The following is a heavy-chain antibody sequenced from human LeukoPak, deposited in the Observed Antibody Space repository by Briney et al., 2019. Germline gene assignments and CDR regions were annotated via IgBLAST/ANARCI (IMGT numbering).Heavy chain of an antibody. CDR3: AKAEGYDILTGLDY. D-gene: IGHD3-9*01. V-gene: IGHV3-23*01. J-gene: IGHJ4*02. Sequence: PGGSLRLSCAASGFTFSSFAMNWVRQAPGKGLEWVSAISGSGSSTYYADSVKGRFTISRDTSKNTLYLQMDSLRTEGTAVYYCAKAEGYDILTGLDYWGQGTLVTVSS. CDR1: GFTFSSFA. CDR2: ISGSGSST.